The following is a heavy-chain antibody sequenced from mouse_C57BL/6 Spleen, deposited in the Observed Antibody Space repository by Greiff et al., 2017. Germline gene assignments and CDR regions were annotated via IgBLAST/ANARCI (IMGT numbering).Heavy chain of an antibody. J-gene: IGHJ2*02. D-gene: IGHD2-3*01. V-gene: IGHV14-2*01. CDR1: GFNIKDYY. CDR2: IAPEDGEP. Sequence: VQLKQSGAELVKPGASVKLSCTASGFNIKDYYMHWVKQRTEQGLVWIGRIAPEDGEPKYAPTFQGKATITAYPSANTVYLQLSSLASDDTAVDYSASDDGYYTVYFDYWGQGTSLTVSS. CDR3: ASDDGYYTVYFDY.